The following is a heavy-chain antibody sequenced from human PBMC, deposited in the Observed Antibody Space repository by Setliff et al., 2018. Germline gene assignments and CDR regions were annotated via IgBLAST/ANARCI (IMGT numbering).Heavy chain of an antibody. CDR1: GGSISSSSYY. CDR2: IYYSGST. CDR3: ARTGTYRYFDY. D-gene: IGHD1-1*01. J-gene: IGHJ4*02. V-gene: IGHV4-39*01. Sequence: ETLSLTCTVSGGSISSSSYYWGWIRQPPGKGLEWIGSIYYSGSTYYNPSLKGRLTISVDTAQNQFSLRLTSVTAADTAVYYCARTGTYRYFDYWGQGALVTVSS.